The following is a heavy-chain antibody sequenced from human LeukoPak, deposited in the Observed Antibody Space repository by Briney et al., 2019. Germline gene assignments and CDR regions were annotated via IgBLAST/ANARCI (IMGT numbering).Heavy chain of an antibody. J-gene: IGHJ4*02. CDR1: GGSISSYY. Sequence: SETLSLTCTVSGGSISSYYWSWLRQPPGKGLEGIGYIYYSGSTNYNPSLKSRVTISVDTSKNQFSLKLSSVTAADTAVYYCARVIQDCSGGSCYSIDYWGQGTLVTVSS. CDR3: ARVIQDCSGGSCYSIDY. CDR2: IYYSGST. V-gene: IGHV4-59*01. D-gene: IGHD2-15*01.